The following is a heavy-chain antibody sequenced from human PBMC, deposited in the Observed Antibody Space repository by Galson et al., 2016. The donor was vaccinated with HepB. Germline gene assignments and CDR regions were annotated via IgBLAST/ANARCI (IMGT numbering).Heavy chain of an antibody. J-gene: IGHJ4*02. CDR3: SSAAYHYGSNGYYFAY. Sequence: SLRLSCAASGFTFSAYWVARVRQTPGEGLEWVANIKQDGSEKYYVDSVKGRFTISRDNAKNSLYLQMNSLRPEDTAVYYCSSAAYHYGSNGYYFAYWGQGTLVTVSS. D-gene: IGHD3-22*01. V-gene: IGHV3-7*05. CDR1: GFTFSAYW. CDR2: IKQDGSEK.